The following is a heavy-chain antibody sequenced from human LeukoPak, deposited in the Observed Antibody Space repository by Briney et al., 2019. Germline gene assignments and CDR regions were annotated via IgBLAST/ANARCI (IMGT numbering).Heavy chain of an antibody. CDR1: GLTFSQLV. Sequence: PGWSLTVSRPACGLTFSQLVMHGVGPTAGKEGDGVALVWKVGCKYYYADSVKERFTIPRHNSQETLYLLLNSQSANDTAVYYCAKDCYLGYGCRDYWGQGTLVTVSS. CDR3: AKDCYLGYGCRDY. CDR2: VWKVGCKY. D-gene: IGHD5-12*01. V-gene: IGHV3-33*06. J-gene: IGHJ4*02.